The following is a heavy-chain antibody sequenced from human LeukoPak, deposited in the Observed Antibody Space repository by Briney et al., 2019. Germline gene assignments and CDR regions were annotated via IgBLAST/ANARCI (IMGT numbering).Heavy chain of an antibody. V-gene: IGHV3-23*01. CDR2: ISGSSRTI. D-gene: IGHD4-17*01. J-gene: IGHJ4*02. CDR1: GFTFSSYA. Sequence: HTGGSLRLSCAASGFTFSSYAMSWVRQAPGKGLEWVSAISGSSRTIYYADSVKGRFTISRDNAKNSLYLQMNSLRAGDTAVYYCARDRGYGDYLDYWGQGTLVTVSP. CDR3: ARDRGYGDYLDY.